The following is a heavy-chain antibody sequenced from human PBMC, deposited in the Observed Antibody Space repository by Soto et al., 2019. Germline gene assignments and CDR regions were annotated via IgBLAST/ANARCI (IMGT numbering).Heavy chain of an antibody. V-gene: IGHV4-39*01. Sequence: PSETLSLTCPVSGGTISSSSYYWGWIRQPPGKGLEWIGSIYYSGSTYYNPSLKSRVTISVDTSKNQFSLKLSSVTAADTAVYYCARRGYDFWSGYDYWGQGTLVTVSS. D-gene: IGHD3-3*01. J-gene: IGHJ4*02. CDR3: ARRGYDFWSGYDY. CDR1: GGTISSSSYY. CDR2: IYYSGST.